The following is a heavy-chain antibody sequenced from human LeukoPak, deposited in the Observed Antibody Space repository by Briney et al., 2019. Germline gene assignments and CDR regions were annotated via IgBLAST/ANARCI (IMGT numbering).Heavy chain of an antibody. J-gene: IGHJ4*02. CDR3: ARDATPTYYYDSSGYCPDY. Sequence: VASVKVSCKASGYTFTSYAMNWVRQAPGQGLEWMGWINTNTGNPTYAQGFTGRFVFSLDTSVSTAYLQISSLKAEDTAVYYCARDATPTYYYDSSGYCPDYWGQGTLVTVSS. V-gene: IGHV7-4-1*02. D-gene: IGHD3-22*01. CDR1: GYTFTSYA. CDR2: INTNTGNP.